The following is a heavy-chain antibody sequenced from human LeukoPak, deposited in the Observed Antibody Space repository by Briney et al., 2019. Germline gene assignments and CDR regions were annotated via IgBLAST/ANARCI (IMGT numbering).Heavy chain of an antibody. CDR2: INPSGGST. Sequence: ASVKVSCKASGYTFTSYYMHWVRQAPGQGLEWMGIINPSGGSTSYAQKFQGRVTMTRDMSTSTVYMELSSLRSEDTAVYYCARAVKRNGPYNWFDPWGQGTLVTVSS. D-gene: IGHD1-1*01. CDR1: GYTFTSYY. CDR3: ARAVKRNGPYNWFDP. J-gene: IGHJ5*02. V-gene: IGHV1-46*01.